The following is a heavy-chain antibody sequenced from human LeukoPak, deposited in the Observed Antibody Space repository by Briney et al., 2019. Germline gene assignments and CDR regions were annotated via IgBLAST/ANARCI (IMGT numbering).Heavy chain of an antibody. D-gene: IGHD2-8*01. J-gene: IGHJ4*02. CDR3: ARFPLGYCTNGVCLSFDY. CDR1: GFTFSSYW. V-gene: IGHV3-74*01. Sequence: GGSLRLSCGASGFTFSSYWMHWVRQAPGKGLVWVSRINNDGSSTSYADSVQGRFTISRDNAKNSLYLQMNSLRAEDTALYYCARFPLGYCTNGVCLSFDYWGQGTLVTVSS. CDR2: INNDGSST.